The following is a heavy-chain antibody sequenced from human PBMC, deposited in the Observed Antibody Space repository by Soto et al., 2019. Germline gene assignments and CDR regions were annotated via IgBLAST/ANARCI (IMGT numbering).Heavy chain of an antibody. V-gene: IGHV4-31*03. J-gene: IGHJ6*02. D-gene: IGHD6-25*01. CDR3: ARESGGYDSSTRYGLDV. CDR2: IYYSGST. CDR1: GGSISSVGHY. Sequence: PPETLSLTCSVSGGSISSVGHYWTWIRQQPGKGLEWIGYIYYSGSTDYNPSLKSRVTISVDRSKNQFSLNLSSVTAADTAIYYCARESGGYDSSTRYGLDVWGQGTTVTV.